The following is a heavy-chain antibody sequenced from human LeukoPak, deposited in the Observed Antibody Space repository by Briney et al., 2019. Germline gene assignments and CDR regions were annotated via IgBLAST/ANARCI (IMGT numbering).Heavy chain of an antibody. J-gene: IGHJ4*02. CDR2: ISAYNGNT. V-gene: IGHV1-18*01. CDR3: ARDRGTGYYDFWSGYKY. CDR1: GYTFTSYG. D-gene: IGHD3-3*01. Sequence: ASVKVSCKASGYTFTSYGISWVRQAPGQGLEWMGWISAYNGNTNYPQKLQGRVTMTTDTSTSTAYMELRSLRSDDTAVYYCARDRGTGYYDFWSGYKYWGQGTLVTVSS.